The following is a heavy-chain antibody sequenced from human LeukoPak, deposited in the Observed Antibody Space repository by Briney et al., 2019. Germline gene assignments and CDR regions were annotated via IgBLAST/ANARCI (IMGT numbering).Heavy chain of an antibody. Sequence: SETLSLTCTVSGGSISSSSYYWAWIRQPPGKGLEWIGSIYYIRSTYYTPSLKSRVTISVDTSKNQFSLELRSVTAADTGVYYCARHSGPHVDTAMAPFDYWGLGTLVTVSS. CDR3: ARHSGPHVDTAMAPFDY. D-gene: IGHD5-18*01. CDR1: GGSISSSSYY. CDR2: IYYIRST. V-gene: IGHV4-39*01. J-gene: IGHJ4*02.